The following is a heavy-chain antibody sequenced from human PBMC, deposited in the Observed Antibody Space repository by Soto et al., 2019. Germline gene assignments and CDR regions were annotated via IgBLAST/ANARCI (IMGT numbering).Heavy chain of an antibody. CDR3: ARGGGPLTHYDFWSGYSPYYGMDV. CDR1: GYTFTGYY. CDR2: INPNSGGT. D-gene: IGHD3-3*01. J-gene: IGHJ6*02. Sequence: QVQLVQSGAEVKKPGASVKVSCKASGYTFTGYYMHWVRQAPGQGLEWMGWINPNSGGTNYAQKFQGWVTMTRDTSISTAHMELSRLRSDDTAVYYCARGGGPLTHYDFWSGYSPYYGMDVWGQGTTVTVSS. V-gene: IGHV1-2*04.